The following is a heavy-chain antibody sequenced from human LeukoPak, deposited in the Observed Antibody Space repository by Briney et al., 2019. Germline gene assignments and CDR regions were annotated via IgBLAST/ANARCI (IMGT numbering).Heavy chain of an antibody. CDR3: ARRRKVPAQRAGDAFDI. D-gene: IGHD2-21*02. CDR1: GDSISDYY. V-gene: IGHV4-59*08. Sequence: PSETLSLTCTVSGDSISDYYWNWIRQPPGKGLEWIGYIYYSGSTNYCPSLKSRVTISVDTSKNQFSLKLSSVTAADTGIYYCARRRKVPAQRAGDAFDIWGQGTMVTVSS. CDR2: IYYSGST. J-gene: IGHJ3*02.